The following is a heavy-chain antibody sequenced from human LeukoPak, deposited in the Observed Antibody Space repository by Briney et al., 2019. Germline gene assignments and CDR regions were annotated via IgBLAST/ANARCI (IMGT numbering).Heavy chain of an antibody. J-gene: IGHJ4*02. V-gene: IGHV1-69*05. Sequence: ASVKVSCKATGGTFSSYAISWVRQAPGQGLEWMGGIIPIFGTANYAQKFQGRVTITTDESTSTAYMVLSSLRSEDTAVYYCARAPYPYYYDSSGYYYVYWGQGTLVTVSS. D-gene: IGHD3-22*01. CDR1: GGTFSSYA. CDR2: IIPIFGTA. CDR3: ARAPYPYYYDSSGYYYVY.